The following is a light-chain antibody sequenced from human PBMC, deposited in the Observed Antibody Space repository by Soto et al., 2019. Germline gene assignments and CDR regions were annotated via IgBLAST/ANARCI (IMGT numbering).Light chain of an antibody. CDR2: DAA. J-gene: IGKJ4*01. CDR1: QDISKY. Sequence: DIQMTQSPSSLSASVGDRVTITCQASQDISKYLNWFQQKPGRAPKLLIYDAANLETGVPSRFRGSGSGTHFTFTITSLQREDFPTYYCQQYGNLPLTFGGGTKVEIK. CDR3: QQYGNLPLT. V-gene: IGKV1-33*01.